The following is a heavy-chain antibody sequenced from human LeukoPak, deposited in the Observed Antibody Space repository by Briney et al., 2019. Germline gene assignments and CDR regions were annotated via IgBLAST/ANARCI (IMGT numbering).Heavy chain of an antibody. CDR3: AKGGGGRLIYYYYMDV. CDR1: GFIFDDYA. J-gene: IGHJ6*03. D-gene: IGHD3-16*01. Sequence: GGSLRLSCAASGFIFDDYAMHWVRQAPGKGLEWVSGISWDSDSIDYADSVKGRFTIPRDNAKNSLYLQMNSLRAEDMALYYCAKGGGGRLIYYYYMDVWGKGTTVTVSS. V-gene: IGHV3-9*03. CDR2: ISWDSDSI.